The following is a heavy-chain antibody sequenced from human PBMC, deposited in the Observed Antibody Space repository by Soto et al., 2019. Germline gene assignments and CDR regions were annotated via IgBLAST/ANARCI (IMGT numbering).Heavy chain of an antibody. CDR2: IFPSGTT. J-gene: IGHJ4*02. CDR1: GGSLSGATYS. CDR3: ARSREFDY. V-gene: IGHV4-30-2*01. Sequence: SETLSLTCGVSGGSLSGATYSWNWIRQPPGKGLEWIGYIFPSGTTYYNPSLKSRVTISVDVSKNQFSLSLRSLTAADTAVYYCARSREFDYWSQGTLVTVSS.